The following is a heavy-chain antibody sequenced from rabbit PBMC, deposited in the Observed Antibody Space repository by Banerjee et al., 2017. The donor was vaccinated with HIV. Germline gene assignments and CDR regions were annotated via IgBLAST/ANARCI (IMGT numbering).Heavy chain of an antibody. CDR1: GVSFSDKDV. Sequence: QEQLEESGGGLVKPEGSLTLTCKASGVSFSDKDVMCWVRQAPGKGLQWIACINAVTGKAVYATWAKGRFTFSKTSSTTVTLQMTSLTAADTATYFCARDRAGYADYGYYVNLWGPGTLVTVS. CDR3: ARDRAGYADYGYYVNL. V-gene: IGHV1S45*01. D-gene: IGHD6-1*01. CDR2: INAVTGKA. J-gene: IGHJ4*01.